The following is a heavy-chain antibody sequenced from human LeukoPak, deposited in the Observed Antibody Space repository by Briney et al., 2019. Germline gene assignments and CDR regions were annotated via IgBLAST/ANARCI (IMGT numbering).Heavy chain of an antibody. J-gene: IGHJ2*01. CDR3: ARGGEYDFWSGQETRYWYFDL. D-gene: IGHD3-3*01. Sequence: SETLSLTCTVPGGSISSYYWSWIRQPPGKGLEWIGYIYYSGSTNYNPSLKSRVTISVDTSKNQFSLKLSSVTAADTAVYYCARGGEYDFWSGQETRYWYFDLWGRGTLVTVSS. CDR2: IYYSGST. CDR1: GGSISSYY. V-gene: IGHV4-59*01.